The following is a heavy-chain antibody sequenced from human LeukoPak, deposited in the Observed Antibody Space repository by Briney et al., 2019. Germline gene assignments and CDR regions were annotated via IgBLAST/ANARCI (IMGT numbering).Heavy chain of an antibody. CDR3: ARDLSSSWYTLGY. D-gene: IGHD6-13*01. Sequence: GGSLRLSCAASGFTVSSNYMSWVRQAPGKGLEWVSVIYSGGSTYYADSVKGRFTISRHNSKNTLYLQMNSLRAEDTAVYYCARDLSSSWYTLGYWGQGTLVPVSS. CDR2: IYSGGST. J-gene: IGHJ4*02. CDR1: GFTVSSNY. V-gene: IGHV3-53*04.